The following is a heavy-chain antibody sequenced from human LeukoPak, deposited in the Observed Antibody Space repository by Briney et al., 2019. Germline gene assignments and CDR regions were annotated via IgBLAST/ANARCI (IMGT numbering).Heavy chain of an antibody. V-gene: IGHV3-74*01. CDR3: VRGAYYFYGMDV. CDR1: GFSFSSYW. Sequence: GGSLRLSCAASGFSFSSYWMHWVRQGPGKGLVWVAQINGDGSDTNYADSMKGRFTISRDNAKNTLYLHINSLRAEDTAVFYCVRGAYYFYGMDVWGQGTTVTASS. D-gene: IGHD3-16*01. CDR2: INGDGSDT. J-gene: IGHJ6*02.